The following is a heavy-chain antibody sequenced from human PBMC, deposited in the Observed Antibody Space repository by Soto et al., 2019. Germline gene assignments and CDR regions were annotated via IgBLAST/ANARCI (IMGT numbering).Heavy chain of an antibody. D-gene: IGHD1-7*01. CDR1: GYTFTSYA. CDR2: INAGNGNT. J-gene: IGHJ4*02. Sequence: ASVKVSCKASGYTFTSYAMHWVRQAPGQRLEWMGWINAGNGNTKYSQKFQGRVTITRDTSASTAYMELSSLRSEDTAVYYCARDKSMRGTGTTDYWGQGTLVTVSS. CDR3: ARDKSMRGTGTTDY. V-gene: IGHV1-3*01.